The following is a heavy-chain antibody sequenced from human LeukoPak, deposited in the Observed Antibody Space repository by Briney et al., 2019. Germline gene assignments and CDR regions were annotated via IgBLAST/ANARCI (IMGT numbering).Heavy chain of an antibody. V-gene: IGHV4-39*07. Sequence: SETLSLTCTVSGGSISSSSYYWGWIRQPPGKGLEWIGSIYYSGSTYYNPSLKSRVTISVDTSKNQFSLKLSSVTAADTAVYYCARCSGWDPDIDYWGQGTLVTVSS. J-gene: IGHJ4*02. CDR1: GGSISSSSYY. CDR3: ARCSGWDPDIDY. D-gene: IGHD6-19*01. CDR2: IYYSGST.